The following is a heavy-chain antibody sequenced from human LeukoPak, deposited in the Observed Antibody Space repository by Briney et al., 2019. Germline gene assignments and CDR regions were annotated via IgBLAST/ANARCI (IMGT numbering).Heavy chain of an antibody. CDR3: ATTVTTRYYFDS. CDR1: GGSISTSRHY. V-gene: IGHV4-39*01. D-gene: IGHD4-17*01. Sequence: PSETLSLTCTVSGGSISTSRHYWGWIRQPPGKGLEWIGSMYYSGSTYYNPSLKSRVTISVDTYKSRFSLKLSSVTAADTAVYYCATTVTTRYYFDSWGQGSLVTVSS. CDR2: MYYSGST. J-gene: IGHJ4*02.